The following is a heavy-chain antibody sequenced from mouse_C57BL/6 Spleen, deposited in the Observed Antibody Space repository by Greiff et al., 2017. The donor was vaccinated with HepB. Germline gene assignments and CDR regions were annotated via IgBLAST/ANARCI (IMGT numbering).Heavy chain of an antibody. V-gene: IGHV14-3*01. CDR3: GSYYYGSSPLDY. D-gene: IGHD1-1*01. Sequence: EVQLQQSVAELVRPGASVKLSCTASGFNIKNTYMHWVKQRPEQGLEWIGRIDPANGNTKYAPKFQGKATITADTSSHTAYLQLSSLTSEDTAIYYCGSYYYGSSPLDYWGQGTTLTVSS. J-gene: IGHJ2*01. CDR1: GFNIKNTY. CDR2: IDPANGNT.